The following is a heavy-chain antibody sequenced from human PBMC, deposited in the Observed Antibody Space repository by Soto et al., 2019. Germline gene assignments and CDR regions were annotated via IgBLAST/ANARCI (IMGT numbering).Heavy chain of an antibody. CDR1: GYSLRSSNW. D-gene: IGHD3-22*01. CDR2: IYYSGST. Sequence: QAQLQESGPGLVKPSDTLSLTCEVSGYSLRSSNWWGWIRQPPGKGLEWIGYIYYSGSTSYNPSLRSRVTMSLDTSKNQFSLKLTSVTAVDTAVYYCARKKDSSGFWEWGQGSLVTVSS. J-gene: IGHJ4*02. CDR3: ARKKDSSGFWE. V-gene: IGHV4-28*01.